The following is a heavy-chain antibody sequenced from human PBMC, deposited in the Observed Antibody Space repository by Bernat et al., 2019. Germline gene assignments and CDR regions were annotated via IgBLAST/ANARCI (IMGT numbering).Heavy chain of an antibody. CDR1: GGSFSGYY. D-gene: IGHD2-15*01. J-gene: IGHJ4*02. CDR2: INHSGST. CDR3: ARHGNIVVVVGATAFDY. Sequence: QVQLQQWGAGLLKPSETLSLTCAVYGGSFSGYYWSWIRQPPGKGLEWIGEINHSGSTNYNPSLKSRVTISVDTSKNQFSLKLSSVTATDTAVYYCARHGNIVVVVGATAFDYWGQGTLVTVSS. V-gene: IGHV4-34*01.